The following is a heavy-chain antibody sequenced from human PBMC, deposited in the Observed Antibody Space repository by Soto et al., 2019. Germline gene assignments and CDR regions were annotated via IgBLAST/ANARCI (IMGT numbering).Heavy chain of an antibody. CDR2: IKSKTDGGTT. CDR1: GFIFSDAW. V-gene: IGHV3-15*07. D-gene: IGHD4-17*01. J-gene: IGHJ4*02. CDR3: AKPSTSTTVTTCFDY. Sequence: GGSLRLSCAASGFIFSDAWINWVRQAPGKGLEWVGRIKSKTDGGTTDFAAPVKGRFAISRDDSKNTLYLQMNSLRVDDTAVYYCAKPSTSTTVTTCFDYWGQGALVTVSS.